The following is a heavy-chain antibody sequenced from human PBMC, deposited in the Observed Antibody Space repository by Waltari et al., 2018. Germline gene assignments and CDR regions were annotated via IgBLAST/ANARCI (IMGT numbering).Heavy chain of an antibody. V-gene: IGHV1-69*01. D-gene: IGHD2-21*02. CDR1: GGTFSSYA. CDR2: IIPTFGTA. J-gene: IGHJ6*02. CDR3: AGRRVVTATPYYYYGMDV. Sequence: QVQLVQSGAEVKKPGSSVKVSCKASGGTFSSYAISWVRPAPGQGLEWMGGIIPTFGTASYAQKSQGMVTMTADEATVTAYMELSSLRSEDTAVYYCAGRRVVTATPYYYYGMDVWGQGTTVTVSS.